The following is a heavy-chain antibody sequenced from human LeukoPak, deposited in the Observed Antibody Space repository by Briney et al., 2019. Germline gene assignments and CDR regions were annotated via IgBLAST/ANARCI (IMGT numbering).Heavy chain of an antibody. D-gene: IGHD3-16*01. CDR2: IWHDGSHK. CDR3: VRGWGSNVYASAFDV. V-gene: IGHV3-33*01. J-gene: IGHJ3*01. CDR1: GFIFSTYG. Sequence: GGSLRLSCAASGFIFSTYGMHWVRQAPGKGLEWVTVIWHDGSHKDYADSVKGRFTISRDNSKNTLYLQMNDLRAEDTAMYYCVRGWGSNVYASAFDVWGQGTMVTVSS.